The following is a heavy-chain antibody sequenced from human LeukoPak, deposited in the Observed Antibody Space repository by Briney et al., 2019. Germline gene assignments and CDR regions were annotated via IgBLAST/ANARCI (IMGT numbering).Heavy chain of an antibody. Sequence: GASVKVSCKASGYTFTGYYMHWVRQAPGQGLEWMGWINPNSGGTNYAQKFQGRVTMTRDTSISTAYMELSRLRSDDTAVYYCARDLGAVAGFFDYWGQGTLVTVSS. D-gene: IGHD6-19*01. CDR2: INPNSGGT. J-gene: IGHJ4*02. CDR3: ARDLGAVAGFFDY. CDR1: GYTFTGYY. V-gene: IGHV1-2*02.